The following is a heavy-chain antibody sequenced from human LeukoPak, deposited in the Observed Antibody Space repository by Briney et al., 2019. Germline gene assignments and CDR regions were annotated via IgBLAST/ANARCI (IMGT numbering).Heavy chain of an antibody. D-gene: IGHD3-22*01. V-gene: IGHV4-4*07. J-gene: IGHJ4*02. CDR2: IFTSGTLETSGST. CDR3: ARGVLKTLIVS. Sequence: SETLSLTCTVSGGSISSYYWSWIRQPAGKGLEWIGRIFTSGTLETSGSTNCNPSLKSRVTMSVDTSKNQFSLKLSSVTAADTAVYYCARGVLKTLIVSWGQGTLVTVSS. CDR1: GGSISSYY.